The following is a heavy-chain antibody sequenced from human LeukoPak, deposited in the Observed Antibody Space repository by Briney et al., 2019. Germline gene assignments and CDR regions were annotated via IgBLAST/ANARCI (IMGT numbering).Heavy chain of an antibody. J-gene: IGHJ4*02. CDR1: GFTFSSYA. CDR3: AEGNRITLIDY. Sequence: GGSLRLSCVASGFTFSSYAMSWVRQAPGKGLEWVSGISNSGSTTYYADSVKGRFTISRDNSKNTLYLQMNSLRAEDTAVYYCAEGNRITLIDYWGQGTLVTVSS. CDR2: ISNSGSTT. D-gene: IGHD3-10*01. V-gene: IGHV3-23*01.